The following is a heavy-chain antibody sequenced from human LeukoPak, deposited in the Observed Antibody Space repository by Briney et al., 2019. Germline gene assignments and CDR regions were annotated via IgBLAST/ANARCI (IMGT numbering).Heavy chain of an antibody. D-gene: IGHD4-23*01. CDR3: ARAANDYGGNSNFDY. Sequence: ASVKVSCKASGYIFSNFGLSWVRQAPGQGLEWMGWINPNSGGTNYAQKFQGRVTMTRDTSISTAYMELSRLRSDDTAVYYCARAANDYGGNSNFDYWGQGTLVTVSS. V-gene: IGHV1-2*02. CDR1: GYIFSNFG. J-gene: IGHJ4*02. CDR2: INPNSGGT.